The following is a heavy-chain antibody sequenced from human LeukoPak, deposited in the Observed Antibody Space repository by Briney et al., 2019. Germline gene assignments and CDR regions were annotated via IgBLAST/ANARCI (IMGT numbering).Heavy chain of an antibody. CDR1: GYSFTSYW. CDR2: IYPGDSDT. V-gene: IGHV5-51*01. Sequence: GESLKISCKGSGYSFTSYWIGWVRQMPGKGLEWMGIIYPGDSDTRYSPSFQGQVTISADKSISTAYLQWSSLKASDTAIYYCARHPQGRLGVVYNWFDPWGQGTLVTVSS. CDR3: ARHPQGRLGVVYNWFDP. J-gene: IGHJ5*02. D-gene: IGHD3-3*01.